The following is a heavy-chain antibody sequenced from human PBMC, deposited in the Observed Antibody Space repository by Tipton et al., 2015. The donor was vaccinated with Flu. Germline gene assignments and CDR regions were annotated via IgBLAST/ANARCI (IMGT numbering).Heavy chain of an antibody. CDR1: GFSFSDYW. V-gene: IGHV3-7*01. CDR2: INQDGSVN. Sequence: SLRLSCAASGFSFSDYWMHWVRQAPGKGLEWVANINQDGSVNYYVDSVKGRFTISRDNAKNSLYLQMNSLRAEDTAVYYCARDYYGSGSYYPNWFDPWGQGTLVTVSS. CDR3: ARDYYGSGSYYPNWFDP. D-gene: IGHD3-10*01. J-gene: IGHJ5*02.